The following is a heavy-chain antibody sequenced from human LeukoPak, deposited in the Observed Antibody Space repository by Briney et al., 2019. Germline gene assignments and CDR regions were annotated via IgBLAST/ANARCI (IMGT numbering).Heavy chain of an antibody. J-gene: IGHJ4*02. D-gene: IGHD3-10*01. Sequence: GGSLRLSCAASGFIFSSYVMHWVRQAPGKGLEWVAVISSDGSDKYYADSGKGRFTISRDNSKNQLYLQINSLRTEDTAVYYCAKGVRGVIAYYFDIWGQGTLVTVSS. CDR1: GFIFSSYV. V-gene: IGHV3-30*18. CDR3: AKGVRGVIAYYFDI. CDR2: ISSDGSDK.